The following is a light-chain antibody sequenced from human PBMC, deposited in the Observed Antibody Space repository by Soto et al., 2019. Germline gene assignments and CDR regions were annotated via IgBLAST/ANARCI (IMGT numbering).Light chain of an antibody. J-gene: IGKJ1*01. V-gene: IGKV4-1*01. Sequence: DIVMTQSPDSLAVSLGERATINCKSSQRVLYSSNNKNYLAWYQQKPGQPPKLLIYWASTRESGVPDRFSGSGSGTDFTLTISSLQAEDVAVYYCQQYYGTPWTFGQGTKVEIK. CDR1: QRVLYSSNNKNY. CDR3: QQYYGTPWT. CDR2: WAS.